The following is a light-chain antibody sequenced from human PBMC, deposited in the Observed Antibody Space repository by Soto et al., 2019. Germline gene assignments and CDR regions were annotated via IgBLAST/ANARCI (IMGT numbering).Light chain of an antibody. CDR2: GAS. CDR3: QQYGSSPPYT. CDR1: QSVSSSY. V-gene: IGKV3-20*01. J-gene: IGKJ2*01. Sequence: EIVLTQSPATLSLSPGERATLSCRASQSVSSSYLAWYQQRSGQAPRLLIYGASSRAAGIPDRFSGSGFGTDFTRIISRLEPEDFAVYYCQQYGSSPPYTFGQGTKLEIK.